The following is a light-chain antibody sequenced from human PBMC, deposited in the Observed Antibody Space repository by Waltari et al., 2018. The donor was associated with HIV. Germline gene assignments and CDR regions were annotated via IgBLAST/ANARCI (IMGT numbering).Light chain of an antibody. CDR1: QSVLYSSNNKNY. CDR3: QQYYSTPYT. V-gene: IGKV4-1*01. J-gene: IGKJ2*01. Sequence: DIVMNQSPDYLAVSLGERATINCKSSQSVLYSSNNKNYLAWYQQKPGQPPKLLIYWASTRESGVPDRFSGSGSGTDFTLTISSLQAEDVAVYYCQQYYSTPYTFGQGTKLEIK. CDR2: WAS.